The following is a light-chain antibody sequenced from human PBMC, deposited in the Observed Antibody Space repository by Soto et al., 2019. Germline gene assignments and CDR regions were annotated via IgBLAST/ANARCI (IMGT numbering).Light chain of an antibody. Sequence: QSALAQPPSASATPWQRVTIPCSGSNSNIGGKTVTWYQQIPGQAPKVVIHSDDQRPSGVPDRFSGSKSGTSASLAISADQSRNGPDYFCASGDDSLTVVFGGGPKVT. V-gene: IGLV1-44*01. CDR2: SDD. J-gene: IGLJ2*01. CDR3: ASGDDSLTVV. CDR1: NSNIGGKT.